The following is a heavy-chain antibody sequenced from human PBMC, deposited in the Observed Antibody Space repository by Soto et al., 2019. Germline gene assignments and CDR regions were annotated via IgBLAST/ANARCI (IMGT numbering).Heavy chain of an antibody. J-gene: IGHJ4*02. CDR3: ANVPIWCSSTSCYTEGFDY. CDR1: GFTFSNFE. Sequence: GGSLRLSCAASGFTFSNFEMHWVRQAPGKGLEWVSYINTAGGSTYYADSVKGRFTVSRANSKNTLYLQMNSLRAEDTAVYYCANVPIWCSSTSCYTEGFDYWGQGTLVTVSS. CDR2: INTAGGST. V-gene: IGHV3-23*01. D-gene: IGHD2-2*02.